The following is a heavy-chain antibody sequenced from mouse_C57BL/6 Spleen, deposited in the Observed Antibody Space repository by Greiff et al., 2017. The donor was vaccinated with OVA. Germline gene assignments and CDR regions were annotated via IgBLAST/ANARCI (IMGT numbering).Heavy chain of an antibody. J-gene: IGHJ3*01. V-gene: IGHV1-64*01. CDR3: ARGSNCYDSYGGGFAY. D-gene: IGHD2-3*01. CDR1: GYTFTSYW. CDR2: IHPNSGST. Sequence: QVHVQQPGAELVKPGASVKLSCKASGYTFTSYWMHWVKQRPGQGLEWIGMIHPNSGSTNYNEKFKSKATLTVDKSSSTAYMQRSSLTSEDSAVYYCARGSNCYDSYGGGFAYWGQGTLVTVSA.